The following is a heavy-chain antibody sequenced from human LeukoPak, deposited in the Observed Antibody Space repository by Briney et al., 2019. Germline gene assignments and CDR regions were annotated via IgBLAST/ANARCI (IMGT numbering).Heavy chain of an antibody. V-gene: IGHV4-39*01. CDR1: GCSISSSSYY. J-gene: IGHJ4*02. CDR3: ARLSEVRHGSWYPDY. Sequence: SETLSLTCTVSGCSISSSSYYWGWIRQPPGKWLEWIGSIYYSGSTYYNPSLKSRVTISVDTSKNQFSLKLSSVTAADTAVYYCARLSEVRHGSWYPDYWGQGTLVTVSS. D-gene: IGHD6-13*01. CDR2: IYYSGST.